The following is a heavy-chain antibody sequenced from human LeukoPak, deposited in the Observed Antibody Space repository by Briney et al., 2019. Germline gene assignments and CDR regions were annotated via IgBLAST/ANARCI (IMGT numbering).Heavy chain of an antibody. CDR3: VRSAFHAGSGNYYDY. CDR1: GFTFSSYW. V-gene: IGHV3-74*03. D-gene: IGHD3-22*01. J-gene: IGHJ4*02. Sequence: GGSLRLSCAASGFTFSSYWIHWVRQAPGKGLVWVSRIDNAGSITTYVDSVKGRFTISRDNAENTLYLQMNGLRVEDTAVYYCVRSAFHAGSGNYYDYWGQGTLVTVSS. CDR2: IDNAGSIT.